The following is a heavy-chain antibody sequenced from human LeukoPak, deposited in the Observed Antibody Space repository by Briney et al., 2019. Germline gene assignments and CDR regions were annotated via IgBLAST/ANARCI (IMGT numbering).Heavy chain of an antibody. V-gene: IGHV3-74*01. D-gene: IGHD5-24*01. Sequence: GGSLRLSCAVSGFTFRNYLMHWVRQPPGQGLVWVSRINQDESRAYADSVKGRFTVSRDNAKNMLYLQLNGLRAEDTAVYFCGRGGDGIDVWGQGTTVIVSS. CDR2: INQDESRA. CDR3: GRGGDGIDV. J-gene: IGHJ3*01. CDR1: GFTFRNYL.